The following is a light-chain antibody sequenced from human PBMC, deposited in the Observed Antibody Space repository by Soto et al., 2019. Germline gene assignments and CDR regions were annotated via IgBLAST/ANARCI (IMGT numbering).Light chain of an antibody. CDR2: DAS. Sequence: EIVLTQSPATLSLSPGERATLSCRASQSVSSNLAWYQQKPGQAPRLLIYDASNRATGIPARFSGSGSGTDFTLTISSLEPEDFAVYYCQQRSNWPRLTFGGGTKVDIK. J-gene: IGKJ4*01. V-gene: IGKV3-11*01. CDR1: QSVSSN. CDR3: QQRSNWPRLT.